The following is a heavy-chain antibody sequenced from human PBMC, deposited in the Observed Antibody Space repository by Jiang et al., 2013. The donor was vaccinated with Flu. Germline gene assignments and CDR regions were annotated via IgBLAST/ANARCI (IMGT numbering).Heavy chain of an antibody. V-gene: IGHV5-51*03. J-gene: IGHJ4*02. Sequence: VQLVESGAEVKKPGESLKISCKGSGYSFTSYWIGWVRQMPGKGLEWMGIIYPGDSDTRYSPSFQGQVTISADKSISTAYLQWSSLKASDTAMYYCARRDASSWYPGAFDYWGQGTLVTVSS. D-gene: IGHD6-13*01. CDR2: IYPGDSDT. CDR3: ARRDASSWYPGAFDY. CDR1: GYSFTSYW.